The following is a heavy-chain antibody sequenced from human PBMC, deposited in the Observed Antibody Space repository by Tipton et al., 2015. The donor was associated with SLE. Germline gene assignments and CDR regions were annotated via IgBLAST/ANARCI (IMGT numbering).Heavy chain of an antibody. CDR3: ARRVPDCSGDDICYSPSWYFDL. CDR2: IYHTGST. J-gene: IGHJ2*01. CDR1: GGSISGFY. D-gene: IGHD2-15*01. V-gene: IGHV4-59*01. Sequence: TLSLTCTVSGGSISGFYWSWIRQSPGMGLEWIGYIYHTGSTMYSPSLKSRVTISVDTSKNQFSLNLTSVTAADTAVYYCARRVPDCSGDDICYSPSWYFDLWGRGILVTVSS.